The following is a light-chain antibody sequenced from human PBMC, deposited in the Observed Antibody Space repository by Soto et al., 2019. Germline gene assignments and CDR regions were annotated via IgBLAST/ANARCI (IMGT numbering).Light chain of an antibody. J-gene: IGKJ4*01. CDR3: QQYSDYPLT. CDR1: QSVSGS. V-gene: IGKV1-5*01. Sequence: DIQMTQSPSTLSASVGDIVTSACRASQSVSGSLAWYQRKPGKAPKLLIYDASNLETGVPSRFSGSGSGTEFTLTINSLQPDDFASYYCQQYSDYPLTFGGGTRVEI. CDR2: DAS.